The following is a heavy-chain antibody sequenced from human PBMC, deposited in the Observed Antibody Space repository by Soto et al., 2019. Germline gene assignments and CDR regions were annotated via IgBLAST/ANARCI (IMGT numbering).Heavy chain of an antibody. Sequence: QVQLVQSGAEVKKPGASVKVSCKASGYTFTSYGISWVRQAPGQGLEWMGWISAYNGNTNYAQKLQGRVTMTTDTSTSTAYRELRSLRSDDTAVYYCARVITIFGVVIRYTSVVPDYWGQGTLVTVSS. D-gene: IGHD3-3*01. V-gene: IGHV1-18*01. CDR2: ISAYNGNT. CDR3: ARVITIFGVVIRYTSVVPDY. J-gene: IGHJ4*02. CDR1: GYTFTSYG.